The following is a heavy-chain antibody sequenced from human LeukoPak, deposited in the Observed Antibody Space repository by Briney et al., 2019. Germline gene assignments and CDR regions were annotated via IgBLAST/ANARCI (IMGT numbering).Heavy chain of an antibody. CDR2: IIPILGIA. Sequence: SVKVSCKASGGTFSSYAISWVRQAPGQGLEWMGRIIPILGIANYAQKFQGRVTITADKSTSTAYMELSSLRSEDTAVYYCATDSGYSSGWSSNAFDIWGQGTMVTVSS. CDR1: GGTFSSYA. V-gene: IGHV1-69*04. J-gene: IGHJ3*02. D-gene: IGHD6-19*01. CDR3: ATDSGYSSGWSSNAFDI.